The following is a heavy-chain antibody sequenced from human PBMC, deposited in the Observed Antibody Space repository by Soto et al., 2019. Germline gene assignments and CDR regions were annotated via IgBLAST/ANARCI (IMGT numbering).Heavy chain of an antibody. CDR2: INENGDST. Sequence: EVHLLESGGGLVQPGGSLRLSCEASIFTFNNIPMGWVRQAPGKGLKYVSSINENGDSTFYADSVKGRFTISRDNSKSTLHLQMNSLRADDTAVYYCVKRICGNCLWSSWGQGTLVTVSP. J-gene: IGHJ4*02. V-gene: IGHV3-23*01. CDR3: VKRICGNCLWSS. CDR1: IFTFNNIP. D-gene: IGHD3-3*01.